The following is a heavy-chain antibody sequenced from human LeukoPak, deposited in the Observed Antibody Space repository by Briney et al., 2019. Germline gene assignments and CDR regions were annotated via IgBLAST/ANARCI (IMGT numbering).Heavy chain of an antibody. V-gene: IGHV7-4-1*02. J-gene: IGHJ6*02. CDR3: ARERGYYDFWSGYSVYYYGMDV. Sequence: ASVKVSCKASGYTFTSYAMNWVRQAPGQGLEWMGWINTNTGNPTYAQGFTGRFVFSLDTSVSTAYLQISSLKAGDTAVYYCARERGYYDFWSGYSVYYYGMDVWGQGTTVTVSS. D-gene: IGHD3-3*01. CDR2: INTNTGNP. CDR1: GYTFTSYA.